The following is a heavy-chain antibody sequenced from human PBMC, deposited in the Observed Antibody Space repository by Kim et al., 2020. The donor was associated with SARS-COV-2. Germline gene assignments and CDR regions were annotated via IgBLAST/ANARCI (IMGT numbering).Heavy chain of an antibody. D-gene: IGHD6-13*01. CDR3: AGEEYSRSLGMDV. J-gene: IGHJ6*02. V-gene: IGHV4-4*02. CDR1: GTSISSSDW. Sequence: SETLSLTCAVSGTSISSSDWWSWVRQPPGKGLEWIGEIYHSGSTNYNPSLKSRVTIPVDKSKNHFSLKLSSVIAADTAVYYCAGEEYSRSLGMDVWGQGTTVTVSS. CDR2: IYHSGST.